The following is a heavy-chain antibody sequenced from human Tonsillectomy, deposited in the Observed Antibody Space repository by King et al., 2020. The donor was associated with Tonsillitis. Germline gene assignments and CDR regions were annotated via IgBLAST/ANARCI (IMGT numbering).Heavy chain of an antibody. V-gene: IGHV4-34*01. CDR1: VESFSGYY. CDR3: ARSPRGYHYASGSPTFDY. D-gene: IGHD3-10*01. CDR2: VNHSGGT. Sequence: VQLQQWGAGLLKPSETLSLTCTVYVESFSGYYRSWIRQPPGKGLEWIGEVNHSGGTNYKPSLKSRVTISVDTSRNQFSLKLSSVTAADTAVYYCARSPRGYHYASGSPTFDYWGQGTLVTVSS. J-gene: IGHJ4*02.